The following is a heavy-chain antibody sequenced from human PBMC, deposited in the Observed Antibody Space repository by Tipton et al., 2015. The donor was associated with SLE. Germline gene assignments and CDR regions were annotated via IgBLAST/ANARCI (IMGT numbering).Heavy chain of an antibody. D-gene: IGHD4/OR15-4a*01. J-gene: IGHJ4*02. CDR3: AGHRAKYDY. CDR2: IYPVDSDT. CDR1: GCSFTNYW. Sequence: VQLVQSGAEVKKPGESLKISCKGSGCSFTNYWIAWVRQMPGKGLEWMGIIYPVDSDTRYSPSFQGQVTISADMSLSTAYLQWSSLKASDTAMYYCAGHRAKYDYWGQGTLVTVSS. V-gene: IGHV5-51*01.